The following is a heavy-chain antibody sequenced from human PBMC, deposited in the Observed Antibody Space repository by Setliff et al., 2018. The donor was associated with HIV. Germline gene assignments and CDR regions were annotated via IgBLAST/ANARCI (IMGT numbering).Heavy chain of an antibody. CDR1: GFPVSDNY. J-gene: IGHJ3*02. D-gene: IGHD3-3*01. CDR2: IYRDGAT. CDR3: ARAFGYHDFWSGYSGDEFDI. V-gene: IGHV3-66*01. Sequence: GGSLRLSCAVSGFPVSDNYMSRVRQAPGKGLEWVSVIYRDGATYYADFVKGRFTISRDIAKNTIYLQMNSLTSEDTAVYYCARAFGYHDFWSGYSGDEFDIWGQGTLVTVSS.